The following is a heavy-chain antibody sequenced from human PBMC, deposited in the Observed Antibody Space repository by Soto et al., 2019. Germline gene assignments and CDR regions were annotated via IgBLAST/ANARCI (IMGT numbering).Heavy chain of an antibody. CDR3: ARDQQDSPDYDFWSGYQPHYYYYGMDV. V-gene: IGHV4-38-2*02. CDR1: GYPISSGYY. CDR2: IYHSGST. D-gene: IGHD3-3*01. Sequence: PSETLSLTCAVSGYPISSGYYWGWIRQPPGKGLEWIGSIYHSGSTYYNPSLKSRVTISVDTSKNQFSLKLSSVTAADTAVYYCARDQQDSPDYDFWSGYQPHYYYYGMDVWGQGTTVTVSS. J-gene: IGHJ6*02.